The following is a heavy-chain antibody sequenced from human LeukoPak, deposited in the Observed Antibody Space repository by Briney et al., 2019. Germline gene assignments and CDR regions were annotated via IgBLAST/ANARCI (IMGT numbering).Heavy chain of an antibody. Sequence: PSETLSLTCTVSGGSISSGDYYWSWIRQPPGKGLEWIGYIYYSGSTYYNPSLKSRVTISVDTSKNQFSLKLSSVTAADTAVYYCARVSPMYSSSWYYSGAFDIWGQGTMVTVSS. D-gene: IGHD6-13*01. CDR3: ARVSPMYSSSWYYSGAFDI. V-gene: IGHV4-30-4*01. CDR2: IYYSGST. J-gene: IGHJ3*02. CDR1: GGSISSGDYY.